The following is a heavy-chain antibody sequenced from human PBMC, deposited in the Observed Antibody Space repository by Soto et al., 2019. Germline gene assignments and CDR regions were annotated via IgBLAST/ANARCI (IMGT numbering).Heavy chain of an antibody. CDR3: ARLRPPTRTRPAAVLYYFDY. J-gene: IGHJ4*02. Sequence: QVHLQESGPGLVKPSGTLSLTCGVSGASVSSSHWWTWVRQPPGKGLEWIGEIYHVGFTSYNPSLKSRVIMSRDQSRNQFSLKMSSVTAADTAVYYCARLRPPTRTRPAAVLYYFDYWGQGSLVTVSS. D-gene: IGHD2-2*01. CDR1: GASVSSSHW. V-gene: IGHV4-4*02. CDR2: IYHVGFT.